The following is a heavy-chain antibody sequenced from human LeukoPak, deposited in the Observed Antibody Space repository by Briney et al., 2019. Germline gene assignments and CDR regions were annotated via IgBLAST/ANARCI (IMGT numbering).Heavy chain of an antibody. CDR1: GYSFTSYW. Sequence: GESLKISCKGSGYSFTSYWIGWVRQMPGKGLEWMGIIYPGDSDTRYSPSFQGQVTVSADKSISTAYPQWSSLKASDTAMYYCARLALGGDTAMAERYFDLWGRGTLVTVSS. D-gene: IGHD5-18*01. CDR3: ARLALGGDTAMAERYFDL. J-gene: IGHJ2*01. CDR2: IYPGDSDT. V-gene: IGHV5-51*01.